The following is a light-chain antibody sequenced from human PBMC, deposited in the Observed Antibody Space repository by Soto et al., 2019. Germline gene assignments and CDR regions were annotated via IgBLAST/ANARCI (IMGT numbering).Light chain of an antibody. J-gene: IGLJ2*01. V-gene: IGLV2-8*01. CDR1: SSDVGGYNY. CDR3: SSYAGSNIVV. CDR2: EVT. Sequence: QSALTQPPSASGSPGQSVTISCTGTSSDVGGYNYVSWYQQHPGKVPKLMIYEVTKRPSGVPDRFSGSKSGNTASLTVSGLHGEDEADYYCSSYAGSNIVVFGGGTQLTVL.